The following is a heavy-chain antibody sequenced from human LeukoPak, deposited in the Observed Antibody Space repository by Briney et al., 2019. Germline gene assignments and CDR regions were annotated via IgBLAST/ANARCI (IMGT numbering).Heavy chain of an antibody. Sequence: GGSLRLSCAASGFSFSTYSMNWVRQAPGKGLEWVAYIRTGSGSIYYADSVKGRFTISRDNAKNSLYLQMNSLRVEDTAVYYCAGDSSYAFDIWGQGTVVTVSS. J-gene: IGHJ3*02. CDR1: GFSFSTYS. D-gene: IGHD2-2*01. CDR3: AGDSSYAFDI. CDR2: IRTGSGSI. V-gene: IGHV3-48*01.